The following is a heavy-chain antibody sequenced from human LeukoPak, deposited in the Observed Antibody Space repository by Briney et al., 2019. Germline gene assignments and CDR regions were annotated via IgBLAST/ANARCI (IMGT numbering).Heavy chain of an antibody. Sequence: SQTLSLTCAISGDSVSTNNAAWHWIRQSPSRGLEWLGRTYYRSKWYNDYAVSVKSRIAINPDTSKNQFSLQLNSVTPEDTAVYYCARVETSAVGATGAFDYRGQGTLVTVSS. CDR2: TYYRSKWYN. CDR1: GDSVSTNNAA. D-gene: IGHD1-26*01. CDR3: ARVETSAVGATGAFDY. J-gene: IGHJ4*02. V-gene: IGHV6-1*01.